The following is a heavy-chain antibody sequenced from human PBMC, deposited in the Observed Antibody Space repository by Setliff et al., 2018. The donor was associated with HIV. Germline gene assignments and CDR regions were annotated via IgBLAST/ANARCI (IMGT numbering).Heavy chain of an antibody. CDR2: IWYDASKK. Sequence: GSLRLSCAASGFTFSDYGMHWVRQAPGKGLEWVALIWYDASKKEYAESVKGRFNILRDDSKNTVYLQMNSLRAEDTAEYYCAKELAASGLGYFDSWGRGILVTVSS. J-gene: IGHJ4*02. CDR3: AKELAASGLGYFDS. D-gene: IGHD3-22*01. V-gene: IGHV3-33*06. CDR1: GFTFSDYG.